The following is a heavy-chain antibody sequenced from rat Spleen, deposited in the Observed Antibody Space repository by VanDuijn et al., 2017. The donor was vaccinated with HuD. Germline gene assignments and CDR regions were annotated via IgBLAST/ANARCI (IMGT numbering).Heavy chain of an antibody. V-gene: IGHV2-1*01. D-gene: IGHD5-1*01. CDR1: GFSLTSNS. J-gene: IGHJ2*01. Sequence: QVQLKESGPGLVQPSQTLSLTCTVSGFSLTSNSVSWVRQPPGKGLEWMGAIWSGGNTAYNSLLKSRLSITRDISESQVFLKMTSLQTEDTAAYYCVRANRESYAHFDHWGQGVMVTVSS. CDR3: VRANRESYAHFDH. CDR2: IWSGGNT.